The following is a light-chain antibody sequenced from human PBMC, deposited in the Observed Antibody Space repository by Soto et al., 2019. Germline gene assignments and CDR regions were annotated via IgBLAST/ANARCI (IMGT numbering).Light chain of an antibody. CDR1: QDISNS. Sequence: DIQMTQSPSSLSESVGDRVTITCRASQDISNSLAWYQQKPGKVPKFLIYATSILQSGVPARFSGSGSGTDFTLTISSLQPEDVATYYCQHYNSPPLAFGGGTKVEI. CDR2: ATS. J-gene: IGKJ4*01. CDR3: QHYNSPPLA. V-gene: IGKV1-27*01.